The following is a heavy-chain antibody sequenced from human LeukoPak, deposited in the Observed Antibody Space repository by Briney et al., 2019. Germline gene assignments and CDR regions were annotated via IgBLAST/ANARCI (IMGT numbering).Heavy chain of an antibody. D-gene: IGHD2-15*01. CDR3: ARGPPSLGYCSGGNCYSNYYGMDV. CDR2: IGTAGDT. CDR1: GFTFSSYD. J-gene: IGHJ6*02. V-gene: IGHV3-13*01. Sequence: PGGSLRLSCAASGFTFSSYDMHWVRQATGKGLEWVSAIGTAGDTYYPGSVKGRFTISRENAKNSLYLQMNSLRVEDTAVYYCARGPPSLGYCSGGNCYSNYYGMDVWGQGTTATVSS.